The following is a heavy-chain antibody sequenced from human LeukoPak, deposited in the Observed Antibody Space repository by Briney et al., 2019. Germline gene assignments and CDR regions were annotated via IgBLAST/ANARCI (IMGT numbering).Heavy chain of an antibody. D-gene: IGHD3-10*01. CDR3: ARDRNYYGSRSKSMDV. V-gene: IGHV4-31*03. J-gene: IGHJ6*02. Sequence: SQTLSLTCTVSGGSISSGGYHWSWIRQHPGKGLEWIGYIYYSGSTYYNPSLKSRVTISVDTSKNQFSLKLSSVTAADTAVYYCARDRNYYGSRSKSMDVWGQGTTVTVSS. CDR2: IYYSGST. CDR1: GGSISSGGYH.